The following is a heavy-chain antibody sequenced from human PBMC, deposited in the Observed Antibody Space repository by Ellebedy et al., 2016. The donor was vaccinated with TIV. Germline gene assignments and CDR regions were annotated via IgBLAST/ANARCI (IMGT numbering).Heavy chain of an antibody. CDR1: GFTFSSYA. CDR2: ISGSGGST. CDR3: AKAPTAIFAHFYYYYYYMDV. Sequence: GESLKISXAASGFTFSSYAMSWVRQAPGRRLEWVSAISGSGGSTHYVDSVRGRFTISRDNSKNTLYLQMTSLGAEDTAVYYCAKAPTAIFAHFYYYYYYMDVWGKGTTVTVSS. J-gene: IGHJ6*03. V-gene: IGHV3-23*01. D-gene: IGHD2-21*02.